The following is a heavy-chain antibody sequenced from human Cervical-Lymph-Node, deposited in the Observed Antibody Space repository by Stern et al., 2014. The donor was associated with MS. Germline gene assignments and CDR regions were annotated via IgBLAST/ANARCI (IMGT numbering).Heavy chain of an antibody. V-gene: IGHV1-69*13. D-gene: IGHD1-26*01. CDR2: IIRTLRAT. CDR3: AGSYSGSYKELDY. CDR1: GCPLTSYG. Sequence: VQLVQSGAVVRQPGSSVKVSCKASGCPLTSYGISWVRQAPGKGLEWMGGIIRTLRATTYAQKFQGRVTITADESTSTGYMELSSLRSEDTALYYCAGSYSGSYKELDYWGRGTLVTVSS. J-gene: IGHJ4*02.